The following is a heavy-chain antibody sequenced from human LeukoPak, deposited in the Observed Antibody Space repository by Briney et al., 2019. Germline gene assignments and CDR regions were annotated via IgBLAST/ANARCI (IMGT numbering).Heavy chain of an antibody. J-gene: IGHJ4*02. Sequence: SETLSLTCTVSGGSISSSSYYWGWIRQPPGKGLEWIGYIYYSGSTNYNPSLKSRVTISVDTSKNQFSLKLSSVTAADTAVYYCARVPYYYGSGSYQYFDYWGQGTLVTVSS. CDR2: IYYSGST. D-gene: IGHD3-10*01. V-gene: IGHV4-61*05. CDR1: GGSISSSSYY. CDR3: ARVPYYYGSGSYQYFDY.